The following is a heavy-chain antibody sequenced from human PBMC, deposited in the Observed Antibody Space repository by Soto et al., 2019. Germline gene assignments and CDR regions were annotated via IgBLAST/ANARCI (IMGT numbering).Heavy chain of an antibody. Sequence: SVKVSCKASGGTFSSYAISWVRQAPGQGLEWMGGIIPIFGTANYAQKFQGRVTITADESTSTAYMELSSLRSEDTAVYYCARKENDYGGNDYYYGMDVWGQGTTVTVSS. CDR1: GGTFSSYA. J-gene: IGHJ6*02. V-gene: IGHV1-69*13. CDR2: IIPIFGTA. D-gene: IGHD4-17*01. CDR3: ARKENDYGGNDYYYGMDV.